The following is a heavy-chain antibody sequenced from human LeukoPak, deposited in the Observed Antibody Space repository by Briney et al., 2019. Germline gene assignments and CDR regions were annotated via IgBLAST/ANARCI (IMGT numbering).Heavy chain of an antibody. Sequence: PSETLSLTCTVSGGSINRYYWSWIRQPAGKGLEWIGRIYTSGSTNYNPSLKSRVTMSVDTSKNQFSLKLSSVTAADTAVYYCARAGCSSTSCYSSFDIWGQGTMVTVSS. CDR1: GGSINRYY. D-gene: IGHD2-2*01. CDR3: ARAGCSSTSCYSSFDI. J-gene: IGHJ3*02. V-gene: IGHV4-4*07. CDR2: IYTSGST.